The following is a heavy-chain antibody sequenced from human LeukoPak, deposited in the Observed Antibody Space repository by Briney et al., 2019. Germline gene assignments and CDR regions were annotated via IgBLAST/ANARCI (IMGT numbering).Heavy chain of an antibody. V-gene: IGHV4-34*01. CDR2: INHSGST. J-gene: IGHJ4*02. D-gene: IGHD2-2*01. CDR1: GGSFSGYY. CDR3: ARGGDIVVVPAAI. Sequence: TLSLTCAVYGGSFSGYYWSWIRQPPGKGLEWIGEINHSGSTNYNPSLKSRVTISVDTSRNQFSLKLSSVTAADTAVYYCARGGDIVVVPAAIWGQGTLVSVYS.